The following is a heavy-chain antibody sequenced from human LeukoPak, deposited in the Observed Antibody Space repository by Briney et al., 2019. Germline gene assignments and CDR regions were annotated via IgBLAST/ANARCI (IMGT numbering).Heavy chain of an antibody. CDR1: GYSFINYG. Sequence: ASVKVSCKAFGYSFINYGISWVRQAPGQGLEWMGWISGYTGSTNYAQNFQGRVTMTTDTSTSTVYMELRSLRSDDTAVYYCARDRDNTVTTSLDGMDVWAKGPRSPSP. V-gene: IGHV1-18*01. D-gene: IGHD4-17*01. CDR2: ISGYTGST. J-gene: IGHJ6*02. CDR3: ARDRDNTVTTSLDGMDV.